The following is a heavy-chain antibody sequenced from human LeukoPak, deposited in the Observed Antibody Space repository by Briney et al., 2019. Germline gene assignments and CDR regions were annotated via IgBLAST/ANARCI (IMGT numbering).Heavy chain of an antibody. V-gene: IGHV3-21*01. J-gene: IGHJ6*02. Sequence: GGSLRLSCAASGFTFSSYSMNCVRQAPGKGLEWVSSISSSSSYIYYADSVKGRFTISRDNAKNSLYLQMNSLRAEDTAVYYCARGPSSSWYYYYGMDVWGQGTTVTVSS. CDR2: ISSSSSYI. D-gene: IGHD6-13*01. CDR3: ARGPSSSWYYYYGMDV. CDR1: GFTFSSYS.